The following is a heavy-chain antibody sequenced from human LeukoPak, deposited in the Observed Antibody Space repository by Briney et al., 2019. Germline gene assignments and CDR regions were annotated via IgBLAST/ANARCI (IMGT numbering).Heavy chain of an antibody. CDR1: GFTFSSYG. Sequence: GGSLRLSCAASGFTFSSYGMHWVRQAPGKGLEWVAVIWYDGSNKYYADSVKGRFTISRDNSKNTLYLQMNSLRAEDTAVYYCAKDRVNYYDSSGYYFPPGYWGQGTLVTVSS. V-gene: IGHV3-33*06. CDR2: IWYDGSNK. CDR3: AKDRVNYYDSSGYYFPPGY. D-gene: IGHD3-22*01. J-gene: IGHJ4*02.